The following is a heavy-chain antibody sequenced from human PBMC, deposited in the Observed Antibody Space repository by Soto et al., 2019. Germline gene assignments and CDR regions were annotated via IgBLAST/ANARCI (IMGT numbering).Heavy chain of an antibody. CDR1: GFTFSSYA. J-gene: IGHJ4*02. D-gene: IGHD3-22*01. CDR2: ISYDGSNK. CDR3: ARDGDYYDSSGYPGY. V-gene: IGHV3-30-3*01. Sequence: PGGSLRLSCAASGFTFSSYAMHWVRQAPGKGLEWVAVISYDGSNKYYADSVKGRFTISRDNSKNTLYLQMNSLRAEDTAVYYCARDGDYYDSSGYPGYWGQGTLVTVSS.